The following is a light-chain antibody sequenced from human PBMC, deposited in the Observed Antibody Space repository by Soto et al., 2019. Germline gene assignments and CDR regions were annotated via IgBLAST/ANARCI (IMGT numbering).Light chain of an antibody. J-gene: IGLJ1*01. V-gene: IGLV2-14*01. Sequence: QSVLTQPASVSGAPGQSITISCTGTSRDVGGYKYVSWYQQYPGKAPKLIIYDVSNRPSGVSNRFSGSKSGNTASLTISGLQTEDEADYYCSSYTSSSPRVFGTGTKVTVL. CDR2: DVS. CDR1: SRDVGGYKY. CDR3: SSYTSSSPRV.